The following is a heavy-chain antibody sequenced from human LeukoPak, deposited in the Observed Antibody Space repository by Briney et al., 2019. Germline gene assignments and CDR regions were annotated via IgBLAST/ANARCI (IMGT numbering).Heavy chain of an antibody. J-gene: IGHJ3*02. V-gene: IGHV3-23*01. D-gene: IGHD6-19*01. Sequence: GGSLRLSCAASGFIFSSHGMNWVRQAPGKGLEWVSGISPSGDITYYADSVKGRFTISRDNSKNTVYLQMNSLRAEDTAVYYCAKDRRSGIAVSYDAFDIWGQGTMVTVSS. CDR2: ISPSGDIT. CDR3: AKDRRSGIAVSYDAFDI. CDR1: GFIFSSHG.